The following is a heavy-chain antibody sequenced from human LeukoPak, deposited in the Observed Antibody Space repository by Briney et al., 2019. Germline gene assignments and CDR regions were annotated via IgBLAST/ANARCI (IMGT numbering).Heavy chain of an antibody. J-gene: IGHJ4*02. CDR2: ISTSTGDT. CDR1: GYTFTSYG. CDR3: ARDDNYGIFVNVDY. Sequence: VSVKVSCKASGYTFTSYGISWVRQAPGQGPEWMGWISTSTGDTKYTQKFQGRVTLTTDTSTSTAYMELSSLRSDDTAVYYCARDDNYGIFVNVDYWGQGTLVTVSS. D-gene: IGHD4-11*01. V-gene: IGHV1-18*01.